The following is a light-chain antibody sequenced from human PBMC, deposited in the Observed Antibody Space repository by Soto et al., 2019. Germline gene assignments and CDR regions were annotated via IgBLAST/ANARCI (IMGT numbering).Light chain of an antibody. CDR3: QQYGTSSRT. J-gene: IGKJ1*01. V-gene: IGKV1-5*03. Sequence: DIQMTQSPSTLSAFVGDRVTITCRASQTISTSLAWYQQKTGKAPKLLIYLASTLQSGVPARLSGSGSATEFTLSISSLQPDDFATYYCQQYGTSSRTFGQGTKVDIK. CDR1: QTISTS. CDR2: LAS.